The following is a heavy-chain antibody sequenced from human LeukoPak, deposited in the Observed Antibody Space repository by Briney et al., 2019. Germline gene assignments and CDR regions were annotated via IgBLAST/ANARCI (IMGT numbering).Heavy chain of an antibody. D-gene: IGHD3-9*01. V-gene: IGHV3-30*18. CDR2: ISYDGSNK. CDR1: GFTFSSYG. J-gene: IGHJ4*02. CDR3: AKGDYDILTGYYDY. Sequence: PGRSLRLSCAASGFTFSSYGMHWVRQAPGKGLEWVAVISYDGSNKYYADSVEGRFTISRDNSKNTLYLQMNSLRAEDTAVYYRAKGDYDILTGYYDYWGQGTLVTVSS.